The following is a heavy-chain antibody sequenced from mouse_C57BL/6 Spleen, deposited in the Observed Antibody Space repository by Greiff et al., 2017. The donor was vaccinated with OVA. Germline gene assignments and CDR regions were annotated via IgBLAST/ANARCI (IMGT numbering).Heavy chain of an antibody. CDR3: ARDYSNYYYFDY. CDR2: INPNNGGT. Sequence: EVQLQQSGPELVKPGASVKISCKASGYTFTDYYMNWVKQSHGKSLEWIGDINPNNGGTSYNQKFKGKATLTVDKSSSTAYMELRSLTSEDSAVYYCARDYSNYYYFDYWGQGTTLTVSS. CDR1: GYTFTDYY. V-gene: IGHV1-26*01. D-gene: IGHD2-5*01. J-gene: IGHJ2*01.